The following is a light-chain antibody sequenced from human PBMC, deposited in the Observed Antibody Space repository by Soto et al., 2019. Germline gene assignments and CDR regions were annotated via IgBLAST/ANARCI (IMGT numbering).Light chain of an antibody. CDR3: RQCESLPWT. CDR2: AAS. CDR1: QNIRSW. J-gene: IGKJ1*01. V-gene: IGKV1-12*01. Sequence: DIQMTQSPSSVSASVGDRVTITCRASQNIRSWLAWYQQKPGKAPKLLIYAASSLQGGVPSRFRGSESGTDFTFTITSLQPEDCATYYCRQCESLPWTFGQGTKVE.